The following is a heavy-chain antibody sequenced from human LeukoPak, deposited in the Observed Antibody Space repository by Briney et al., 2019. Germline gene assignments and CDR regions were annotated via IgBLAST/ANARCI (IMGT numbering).Heavy chain of an antibody. CDR3: ARRTSPLYDFWSGYSNWFDP. CDR1: GYTFTSYS. CDR2: IDSKTGNP. J-gene: IGHJ5*02. D-gene: IGHD3-3*01. V-gene: IGHV7-4-1*02. Sequence: ASVKVSCKASGYTFTSYSINWVRQAPGQGLEWMGWIDSKTGNPTYAQGFTGRFVFSLDTSVTTAYLQISSLKAEDTAVYYCARRTSPLYDFWSGYSNWFDPWGQGTLVTVSS.